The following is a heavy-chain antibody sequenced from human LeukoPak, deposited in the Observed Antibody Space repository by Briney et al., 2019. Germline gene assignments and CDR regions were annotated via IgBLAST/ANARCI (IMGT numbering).Heavy chain of an antibody. Sequence: ASVKVSCKASGYTFTSYDINWVRQATGQGLEWMGWMNPNSGNTGYAQKFQGRVTMTRNTSISTAYMELSSLRSEDTAVYYCARKVLRYDLWSGYYTGDYYYMDVWGKGTTVTVSS. CDR3: ARKVLRYDLWSGYYTGDYYYMDV. D-gene: IGHD3-3*01. V-gene: IGHV1-8*01. CDR1: GYTFTSYD. J-gene: IGHJ6*03. CDR2: MNPNSGNT.